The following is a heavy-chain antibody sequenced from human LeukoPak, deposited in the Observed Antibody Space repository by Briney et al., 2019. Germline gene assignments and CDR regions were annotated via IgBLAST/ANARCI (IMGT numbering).Heavy chain of an antibody. CDR3: AKDWLGIAEAGDEFEY. CDR2: ISGSGGST. V-gene: IGHV3-23*01. CDR1: GFTFSSYA. Sequence: PGGSLRLSCAASGFTFSSYAMSWVRQAPGKGLEWVSAISGSGGSTYYADSVKGRFTISRDNSKNTLYLQMNSLRAEDTAVYYCAKDWLGIAEAGDEFEYWGQGTLVTVSS. D-gene: IGHD6-13*01. J-gene: IGHJ4*02.